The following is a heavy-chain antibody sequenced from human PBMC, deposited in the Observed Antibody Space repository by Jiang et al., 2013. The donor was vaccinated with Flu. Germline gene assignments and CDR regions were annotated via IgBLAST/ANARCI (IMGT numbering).Heavy chain of an antibody. J-gene: IGHJ3*02. D-gene: IGHD3-22*01. CDR1: GGSFSDYY. Sequence: LLKPSETLSLTCAVYGGSFSDYYWSWIRQPPGKGLEWIGEISHSGSTNYNPSLKSRVTISVDTSKNQFSLKLSSVTAADTAVYFCARRYYDGSGYHPGEAFDIWGQGTMVTVSS. CDR2: ISHSGST. CDR3: ARRYYDGSGYHPGEAFDI. V-gene: IGHV4-34*01.